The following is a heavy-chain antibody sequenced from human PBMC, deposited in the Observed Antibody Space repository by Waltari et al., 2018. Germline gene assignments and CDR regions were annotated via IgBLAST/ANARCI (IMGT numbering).Heavy chain of an antibody. J-gene: IGHJ5*02. CDR1: GYSISSGYY. CDR2: IYHSGST. D-gene: IGHD2-2*01. V-gene: IGHV4-38-2*01. Sequence: QVQLQESGPGLVKPSETLSLTCAVSGYSISSGYYWGWIRQPPGKGLEWIGSIYHSGSTYYNPSLKSRVTISVDTSKNQFSRKLSSVTAADTAVYYCARIIVVVPAARVRWFDPWGQGTLVTVSS. CDR3: ARIIVVVPAARVRWFDP.